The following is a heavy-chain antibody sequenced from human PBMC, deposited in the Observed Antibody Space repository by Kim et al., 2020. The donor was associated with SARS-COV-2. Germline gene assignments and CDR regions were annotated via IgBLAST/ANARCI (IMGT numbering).Heavy chain of an antibody. V-gene: IGHV5-51*01. CDR2: IYPGDSDT. D-gene: IGHD3-10*01. J-gene: IGHJ4*02. CDR1: GYSFTSYW. CDR3: ARHDSGLWFGELLYLDY. Sequence: GESLKISCKGSGYSFTSYWIGWVRQMPGKGLEWMGIIYPGDSDTRYSPSFQGQVTISADKSISTAYLQWSSLKASDTAMYYCARHDSGLWFGELLYLDYWGQGTLVTVSS.